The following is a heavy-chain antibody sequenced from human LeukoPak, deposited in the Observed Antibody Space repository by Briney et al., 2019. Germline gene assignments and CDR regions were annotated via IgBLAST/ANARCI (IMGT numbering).Heavy chain of an antibody. Sequence: PSETLSLTCTVSGVSISSGGYYWSWIRQHPGKGLEWFGYIYYSGSTYYNPSLKSRVTISVDTSKNQFSLKLSSVTAADTAVYYCARGEDTAMVIDYWGRGTPVTVSS. CDR3: ARGEDTAMVIDY. CDR1: GVSISSGGYY. J-gene: IGHJ4*02. V-gene: IGHV4-31*03. D-gene: IGHD5-18*01. CDR2: IYYSGST.